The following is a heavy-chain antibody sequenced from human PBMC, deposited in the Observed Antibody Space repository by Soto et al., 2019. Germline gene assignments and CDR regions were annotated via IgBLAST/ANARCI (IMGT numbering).Heavy chain of an antibody. V-gene: IGHV1-69*13. J-gene: IGHJ6*02. CDR3: ARDSDCHSTSCFFPPHV. CDR1: GGTFSSYA. CDR2: IIPIFGTA. D-gene: IGHD2-2*01. Sequence: GASVKVSCKASGGTFSSYAISWVRQAPGQGLEWMGGIIPIFGTANYAQKFQGRVTITADESTSTAYMELSSLRSEDTAVYYCARDSDCHSTSCFFPPHVWGQGTTVTVSS.